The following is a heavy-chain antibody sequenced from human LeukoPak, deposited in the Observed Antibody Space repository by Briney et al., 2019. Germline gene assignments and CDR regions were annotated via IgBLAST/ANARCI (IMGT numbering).Heavy chain of an antibody. CDR1: GGSISSYY. CDR3: ARVPRVLIVVVTADDAFDI. D-gene: IGHD2-21*02. Sequence: SETLSLTCTVSGGSISSYYWSWIRQPAGKGLEWIGRIYNSGSTTYNPSLKSRVTMSVDTSKNQFSLKLSSVTAADTAVYYCARVPRVLIVVVTADDAFDIWGQGTMVTVSS. J-gene: IGHJ3*02. V-gene: IGHV4-4*07. CDR2: IYNSGST.